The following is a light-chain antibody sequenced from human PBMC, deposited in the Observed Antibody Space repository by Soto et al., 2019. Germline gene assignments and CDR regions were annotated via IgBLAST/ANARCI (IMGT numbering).Light chain of an antibody. V-gene: IGLV1-44*01. J-gene: IGLJ2*01. CDR3: TAWDDSLNGLV. CDR2: SNS. CDR1: ASNIGSDA. Sequence: QSVLTQPPSASGTPGQRVTISCSGSASNIGSDAINWYQHLPGTAPKLLIYSNSQRPSGVPDRFSGSKSGTSGSLAISGLQSEDEADYYCTAWDDSLNGLVFGGGTKLTVL.